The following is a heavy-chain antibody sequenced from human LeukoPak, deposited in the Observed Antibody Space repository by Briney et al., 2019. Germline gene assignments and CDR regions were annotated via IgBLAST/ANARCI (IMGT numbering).Heavy chain of an antibody. Sequence: ASVKVSCKASGYTFTSYDINWVRQATGQGLEWMGWMNPSSGNTGYAQKFQGRVTITRNTSISTAYMELSRLRSDDTAVYYCARELFEGYYYYYMDVWGKGTTVTVSS. CDR1: GYTFTSYD. CDR2: MNPSSGNT. J-gene: IGHJ6*03. CDR3: ARELFEGYYYYYMDV. D-gene: IGHD3-10*02. V-gene: IGHV1-8*03.